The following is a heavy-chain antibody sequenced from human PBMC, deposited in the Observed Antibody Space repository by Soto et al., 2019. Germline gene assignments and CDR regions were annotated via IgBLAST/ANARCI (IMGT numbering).Heavy chain of an antibody. D-gene: IGHD3-3*01. V-gene: IGHV3-7*01. J-gene: IGHJ3*02. CDR1: GFTFSSYW. CDR2: IKQDGSEK. CDR3: ARGAYYDFWRGYSLDDAFDI. Sequence: GGSLRLSCAASGFTFSSYWMSWVRQAPGKGLEWVANIKQDGSEKYYVDSVKGRFTISRDNAKNSLYLQMNSLRAEDTAVYYCARGAYYDFWRGYSLDDAFDIWAQGTMVTV.